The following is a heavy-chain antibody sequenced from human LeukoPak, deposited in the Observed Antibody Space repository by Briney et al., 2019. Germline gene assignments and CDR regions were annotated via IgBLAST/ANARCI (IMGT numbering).Heavy chain of an antibody. CDR3: ATTYDYVWGSYRVKRYYFDY. CDR1: GYTLTELS. J-gene: IGHJ4*02. D-gene: IGHD3-16*01. Sequence: ASVKVSCKVSGYTLTELSMHWVRQAPGKGLEWMGGFDPEDGETIYAQKFQGRVTMTEDTSTDTAYMELSSLRSEDTAVYYCATTYDYVWGSYRVKRYYFDYWSQGTLVTVSS. CDR2: FDPEDGET. V-gene: IGHV1-24*01.